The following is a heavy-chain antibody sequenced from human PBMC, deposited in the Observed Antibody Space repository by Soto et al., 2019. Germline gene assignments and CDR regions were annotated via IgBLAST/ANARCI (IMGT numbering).Heavy chain of an antibody. CDR2: FYWDDDK. CDR3: AHTTRLATVASGVHYYYRHA. CDR1: VVALTIKKKA. V-gene: IGHV2-5*02. J-gene: IGHJ6*03. D-gene: IGHD4-17*01. Sequence: NPTPSLTLTFYISVVALTIKKKAVGWIRQPPGKALEWLALFYWDDDKRYSPSLKSRLTIMKDTSKNQVVLIMTNMDPVDTATYYCAHTTRLATVASGVHYYYRHAWCTAPTVTVSS.